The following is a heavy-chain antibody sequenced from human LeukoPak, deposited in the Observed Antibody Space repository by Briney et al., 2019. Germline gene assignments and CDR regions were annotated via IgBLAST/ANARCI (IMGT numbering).Heavy chain of an antibody. D-gene: IGHD5-18*01. CDR2: INHSGST. J-gene: IGHJ6*02. Sequence: SETLSLTCAVYGGSFSGYYWSWIRQPPGQGLEWIGEINHSGSTNYNPSLKSRVTISVDTSKNQSSLKLSSVTAADTAVYYCARGIYSYGKIYYYYGMDVWGQGTTVTVSS. CDR1: GGSFSGYY. V-gene: IGHV4-34*01. CDR3: ARGIYSYGKIYYYYGMDV.